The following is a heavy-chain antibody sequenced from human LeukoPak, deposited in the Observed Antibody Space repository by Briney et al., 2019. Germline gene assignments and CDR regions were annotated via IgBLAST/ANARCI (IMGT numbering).Heavy chain of an antibody. CDR3: ARGQQGTVTPGGLNWFDP. CDR1: GGSISSYY. D-gene: IGHD4-17*01. J-gene: IGHJ5*02. V-gene: IGHV4-59*08. CDR2: IYYSGST. Sequence: PSETLSLTCTVSGGSISSYYWSWIRQPPGKGLEWIGYIYYSGSTNYNPSLKSRVTISVDTSKNQFSLKLSSVTAADTAVYYCARGQQGTVTPGGLNWFDPWGQGTLVTVFS.